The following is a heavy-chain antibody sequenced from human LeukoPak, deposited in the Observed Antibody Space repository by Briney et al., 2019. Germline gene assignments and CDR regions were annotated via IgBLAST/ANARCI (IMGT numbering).Heavy chain of an antibody. CDR1: GGSFSGYY. Sequence: SETLSLTCAVYGGSFSGYYWSWIRQPPGKGLEWIGEINHSGSTNYNPSLKSRDTISVDTSKNQFSLKLSSVTAADTAVYYCARERERAYYDSSGYSIWGQGTLVTVSS. V-gene: IGHV4-34*01. CDR3: ARERERAYYDSSGYSI. CDR2: INHSGST. J-gene: IGHJ4*02. D-gene: IGHD3-22*01.